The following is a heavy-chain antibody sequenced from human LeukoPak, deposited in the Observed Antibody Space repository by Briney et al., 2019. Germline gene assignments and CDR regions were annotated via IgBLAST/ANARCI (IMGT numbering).Heavy chain of an antibody. J-gene: IGHJ6*03. CDR1: GFTFSSYS. CDR3: ARDRGYSGYDIYYYYMDV. D-gene: IGHD5-12*01. CDR2: ISSSSSYI. Sequence: GGSLRLSCAASGFTFSSYSMNWVRQAPGKGLEWVSSISSSSSYIYYADSVKGRFTISRDNAKNSLYLQMNSLRGEDTAVYYCARDRGYSGYDIYYYYMDVWGKGTTVTVSS. V-gene: IGHV3-21*01.